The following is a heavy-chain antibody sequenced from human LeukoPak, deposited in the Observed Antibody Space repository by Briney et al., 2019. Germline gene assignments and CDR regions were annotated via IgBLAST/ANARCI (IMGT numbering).Heavy chain of an antibody. CDR2: ITDSSSYI. Sequence: GGSLRLSCAASGFTFSSYTMNWVRQAPGKGLEWVSSITDSSSYIYYADSVKGRFTISRDNAKNSLYLQMNSLRAEDTAVYYCARDISPPSPYYYDSSGYFSFGYWGQGTLVTVSS. D-gene: IGHD3-22*01. J-gene: IGHJ4*02. CDR1: GFTFSSYT. CDR3: ARDISPPSPYYYDSSGYFSFGY. V-gene: IGHV3-21*01.